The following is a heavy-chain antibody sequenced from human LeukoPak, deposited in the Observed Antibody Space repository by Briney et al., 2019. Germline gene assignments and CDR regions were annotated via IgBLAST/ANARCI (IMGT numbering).Heavy chain of an antibody. CDR2: INPSGGST. Sequence: ASVKVSCKASGSTFTSYYMHWVRQAPGQGLERMGRINPSGGSTSYAQKFQGRVTMTTDTSTSTVYMELSSLRYEATAVYYCASNPYCSCTSCYHFDYWGQGTLVTVSS. J-gene: IGHJ4*02. CDR3: ASNPYCSCTSCYHFDY. V-gene: IGHV1-46*01. D-gene: IGHD2-2*01. CDR1: GSTFTSYY.